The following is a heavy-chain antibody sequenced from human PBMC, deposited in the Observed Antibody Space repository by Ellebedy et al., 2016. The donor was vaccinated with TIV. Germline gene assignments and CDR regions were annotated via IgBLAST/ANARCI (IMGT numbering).Heavy chain of an antibody. CDR3: KVSSWFEKDI. V-gene: IGHV3-23*01. J-gene: IGHJ4*02. D-gene: IGHD6-13*01. CDR1: GFTFNNYV. CDR2: IRNDGGAT. Sequence: GGSLRLSXAASGFTFNNYVMTWVRQAPGKGLEWVSTIRNDGGATYYADSVKGRFTISRDNSKNTLYLQMNSLRAEDTAVYYCKVSSWFEKDIWGQGTLVTVSS.